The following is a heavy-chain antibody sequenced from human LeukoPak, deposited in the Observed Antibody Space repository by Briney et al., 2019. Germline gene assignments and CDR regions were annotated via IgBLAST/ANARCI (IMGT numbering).Heavy chain of an antibody. D-gene: IGHD6-13*01. J-gene: IGHJ4*02. CDR2: IYYSGST. CDR1: GGSISSYY. CDR3: ARHSSSWYRLFDY. Sequence: SETLSLTCTVSGGSISSYYWSWIRQPPGKGLEWIGYIYYSGSTNYNPSLKIRVTISVDTSKNQFSLKLSSVTAADTAVYYCARHSSSWYRLFDYWGQGTLVTVSS. V-gene: IGHV4-59*08.